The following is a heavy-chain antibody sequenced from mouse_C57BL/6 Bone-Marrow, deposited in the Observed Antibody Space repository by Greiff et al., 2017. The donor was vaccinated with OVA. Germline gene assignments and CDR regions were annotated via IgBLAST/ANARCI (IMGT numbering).Heavy chain of an antibody. V-gene: IGHV1-59*01. CDR3: ARDYGSSFDY. J-gene: IGHJ2*01. D-gene: IGHD1-1*01. CDR2: IDPSDSYT. Sequence: QVQLQQPGAELVRPGTSVKLSCKASGYTFTSYWMHWVKQRPGQGLEWIGVIDPSDSYTNYNQKFKGKATLTVDTSYSTAYMQLSSLTSEDSAVNCCARDYGSSFDYWGKGTTLTVSS. CDR1: GYTFTSYW.